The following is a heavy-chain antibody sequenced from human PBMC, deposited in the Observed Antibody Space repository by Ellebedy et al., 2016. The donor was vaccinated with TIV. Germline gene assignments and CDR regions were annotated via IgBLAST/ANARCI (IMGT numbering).Heavy chain of an antibody. V-gene: IGHV3-7*01. Sequence: GGSLRLXXAASGFTFSSYWMSWVRQAPGKGLEWVANIKQDGSEKYYVDSVKGRFTISRDNAKNSLYLQMNSLRAEDTAVYYCARDPGAVAGGPLDYWGQGTLVTVSS. CDR3: ARDPGAVAGGPLDY. CDR2: IKQDGSEK. CDR1: GFTFSSYW. J-gene: IGHJ4*02. D-gene: IGHD6-19*01.